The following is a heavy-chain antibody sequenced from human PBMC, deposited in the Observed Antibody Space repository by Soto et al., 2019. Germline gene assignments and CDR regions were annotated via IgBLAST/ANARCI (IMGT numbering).Heavy chain of an antibody. Sequence: SETLSLTCTVSGGSISSGGYYWSWIRQHPGKGLEWIGYIYYSGSTYYNPSLKSRVTISVDTSKNQFSLKLSSVTAADTAVYYCARGYYDILTGYYNPRFDYWGQGTLVTVSS. CDR1: GGSISSGGYY. D-gene: IGHD3-9*01. CDR3: ARGYYDILTGYYNPRFDY. J-gene: IGHJ4*02. CDR2: IYYSGST. V-gene: IGHV4-31*03.